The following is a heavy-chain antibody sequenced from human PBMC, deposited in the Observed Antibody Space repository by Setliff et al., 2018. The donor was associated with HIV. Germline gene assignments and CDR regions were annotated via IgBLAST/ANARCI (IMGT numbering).Heavy chain of an antibody. Sequence: GGSLRLSCVASGFTFSTFAMHWVRQAPGKGLEWVSVISYDGSRTHYADSVKGRFTISRDNSKDTLYLQMNSLRAEDTALYYCAKVKVPTTDLYFLDYWGQGTPVTVSS. J-gene: IGHJ4*02. V-gene: IGHV3-30*01. CDR3: AKVKVPTTDLYFLDY. CDR2: ISYDGSRT. CDR1: GFTFSTFA. D-gene: IGHD1-1*01.